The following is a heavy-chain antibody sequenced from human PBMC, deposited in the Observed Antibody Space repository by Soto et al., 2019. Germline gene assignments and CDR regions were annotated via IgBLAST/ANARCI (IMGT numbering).Heavy chain of an antibody. CDR1: GGSISSSSYY. CDR2: IYYSGST. CDR3: ARVVGGSGWYYGSARIFFDY. J-gene: IGHJ4*02. D-gene: IGHD6-19*01. Sequence: QLQLQESGPGLVKPSETLSLTCTVSGGSISSSSYYWGWIRQPPGKGLEWIGSIYYSGSTYYNPSLKSRVTISVDTSKNQFSLKLSSVTAADTAVYYCARVVGGSGWYYGSARIFFDYWGQGTLVTVSS. V-gene: IGHV4-39*01.